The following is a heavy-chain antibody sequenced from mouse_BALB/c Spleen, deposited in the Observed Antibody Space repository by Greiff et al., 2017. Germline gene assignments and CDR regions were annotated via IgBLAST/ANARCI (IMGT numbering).Heavy chain of an antibody. CDR2: ISYSGST. Sequence: EVKLQESGPGLVKPSQSLSLTCTVTGYSITSDYAWNWIRQFPGNKLEWMGYISYSGSTSYNPSLKSRISITRDTSKNQFFLQLNSVTTEDTATYYCALITTVVAKGPPWFAYWGQGTLVTVSA. J-gene: IGHJ3*01. CDR1: GYSITSDYA. D-gene: IGHD1-1*01. V-gene: IGHV3-2*02. CDR3: ALITTVVAKGPPWFAY.